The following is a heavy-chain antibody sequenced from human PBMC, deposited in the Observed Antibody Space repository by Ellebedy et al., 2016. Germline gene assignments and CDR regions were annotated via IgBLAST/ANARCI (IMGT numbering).Heavy chain of an antibody. CDR3: ASVLTGGY. D-gene: IGHD7-27*01. Sequence: GGSLRLXXAASGFTFSGSAMHWVRQASEKGLEWVGRIRSKGNSYATAYAASVKGRFTISRDNAKNSLYLQMNSLRDEDTAVYYCASVLTGGYWGQGTLVTVSS. V-gene: IGHV3-73*01. CDR2: IRSKGNSYAT. CDR1: GFTFSGSA. J-gene: IGHJ4*02.